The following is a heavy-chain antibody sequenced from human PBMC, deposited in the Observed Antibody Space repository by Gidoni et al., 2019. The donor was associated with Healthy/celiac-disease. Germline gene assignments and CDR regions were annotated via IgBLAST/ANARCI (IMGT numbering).Heavy chain of an antibody. CDR3: ARVGCSSTSCYTGLDAFDI. CDR1: GGSFSGYY. CDR2: LNHSGST. V-gene: IGHV4-34*01. J-gene: IGHJ3*02. D-gene: IGHD2-2*02. Sequence: QVQLQQWGAGLLKPSETLSLTCAVYGGSFSGYYWSWIRQPPGKGLAWIGELNHSGSTNYNPSLKSRVTISVDTSKNQFSLKLSSVTAADTAVYSCARVGCSSTSCYTGLDAFDIWGQGTMVTVSS.